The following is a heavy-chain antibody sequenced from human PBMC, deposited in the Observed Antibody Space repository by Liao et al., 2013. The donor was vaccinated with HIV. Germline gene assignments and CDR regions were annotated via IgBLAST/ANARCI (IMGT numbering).Heavy chain of an antibody. CDR1: GGGISSYY. D-gene: IGHD1-1*01. Sequence: QVQLQESGPGLVKPSETLSLTCTVSGGGISSYYWSWIRQPAERGLEWIGRLYTNGRTNYNPSLKSRVSVSVDTSNNQFSLTLKSVTAADTAVYYCASQGVVVSGTTHFDLWGLAPLSLS. CDR3: ASQGVVVSGTTHFDL. V-gene: IGHV4-4*07. CDR2: LYTNGRT. J-gene: IGHJ2*01.